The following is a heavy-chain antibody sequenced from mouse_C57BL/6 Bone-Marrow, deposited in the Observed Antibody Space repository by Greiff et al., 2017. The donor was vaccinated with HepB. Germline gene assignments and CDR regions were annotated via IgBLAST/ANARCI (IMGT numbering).Heavy chain of an antibody. CDR2: IDPENGDT. Sequence: VQLQQSGAELVRPGASVKLSCTASGFNIKDDYMHWVKQRPEQGLEWIGWIDPENGDTEYASKFQGKATITADPSSNTAYLQLSSLTSEDTAVYYCTTDDYGFAYWGQGTLVTVSA. D-gene: IGHD2-4*01. CDR3: TTDDYGFAY. V-gene: IGHV14-4*01. J-gene: IGHJ3*01. CDR1: GFNIKDDY.